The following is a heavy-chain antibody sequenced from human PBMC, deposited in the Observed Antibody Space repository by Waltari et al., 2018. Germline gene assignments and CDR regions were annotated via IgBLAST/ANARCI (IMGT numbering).Heavy chain of an antibody. CDR2: IIPILGIA. J-gene: IGHJ5*02. D-gene: IGHD4-17*01. V-gene: IGHV1-69*02. CDR1: GGTFSSYT. Sequence: QVQLVQSGAEVKKPGSSVKVSCKASGGTFSSYTISWVRQAPGQGLEWMGRIIPILGIANYAQKFQGRVTITADKSTSTAYMELSSLRSEDTAVYYCARVHGDYLNWFDPWGQGTLVTVSS. CDR3: ARVHGDYLNWFDP.